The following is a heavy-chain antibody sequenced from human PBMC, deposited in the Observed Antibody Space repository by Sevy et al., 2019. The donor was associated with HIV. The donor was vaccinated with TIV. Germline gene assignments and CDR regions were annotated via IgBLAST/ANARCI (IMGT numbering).Heavy chain of an antibody. CDR1: GGSVSSTTYF. J-gene: IGHJ3*02. CDR2: ICYTGST. D-gene: IGHD3-9*01. V-gene: IGHV4-39*01. Sequence: SETLSLTCRVSGGSVSSTTYFWGWIRQPPGKGLEWIGTICYTGSTNYNPSLKSRVTISVETSKNQFSLKLNSVTAADTALYYCARHFDYLQALDIWGQGTMVTVSS. CDR3: ARHFDYLQALDI.